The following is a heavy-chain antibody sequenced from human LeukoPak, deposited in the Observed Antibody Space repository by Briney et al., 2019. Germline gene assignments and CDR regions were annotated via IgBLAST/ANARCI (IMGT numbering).Heavy chain of an antibody. CDR1: GGSFSGYY. CDR3: ARLGGEYGSGSYLGY. Sequence: SETLSLTCAVYGGSFSGYYWSWIRQPPGKGLEWSGSIYYSGSTYYNPSLKSRVTISVDTSKNQFSLKLSSVTAADTAVYYCARLGGEYGSGSYLGYWGQGTLVTVSS. J-gene: IGHJ4*02. V-gene: IGHV4-34*01. D-gene: IGHD3-10*01. CDR2: IYYSGST.